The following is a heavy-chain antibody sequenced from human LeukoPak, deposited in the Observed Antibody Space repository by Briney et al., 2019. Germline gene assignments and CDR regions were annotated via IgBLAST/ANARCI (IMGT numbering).Heavy chain of an antibody. CDR1: GFTFSSYG. D-gene: IGHD4-17*01. V-gene: IGHV3-30*03. Sequence: GGSLRLSCAASGFTFSSYGMHWVRQAPGKGLEWVAVISYDGSNKYYADSVKGRFTISRDNSKNTLYLQMNSLRAEDTAVYYCARDTMPFTVTTSRGQFGYWGQGTLVTVSS. CDR3: ARDTMPFTVTTSRGQFGY. CDR2: ISYDGSNK. J-gene: IGHJ4*02.